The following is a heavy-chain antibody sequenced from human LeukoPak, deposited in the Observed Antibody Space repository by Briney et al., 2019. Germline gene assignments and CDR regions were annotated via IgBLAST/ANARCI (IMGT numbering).Heavy chain of an antibody. Sequence: GGSLRLSCAASGFTFSDYYMSWIRQAPGKGLEWDSYISSSGSTIYYADSVKGRFTISRDSAKNSLYLQKNSLRAEDTAVYYCARDTWSGHTYYFDYWGQGTLVTVSS. CDR3: ARDTWSGHTYYFDY. J-gene: IGHJ4*02. D-gene: IGHD6-25*01. V-gene: IGHV3-11*01. CDR1: GFTFSDYY. CDR2: ISSSGSTI.